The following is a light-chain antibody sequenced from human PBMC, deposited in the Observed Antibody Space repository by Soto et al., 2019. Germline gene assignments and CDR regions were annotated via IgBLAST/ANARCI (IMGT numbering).Light chain of an antibody. V-gene: IGKV1-39*01. CDR1: QSISSY. CDR2: AAS. Sequence: DIQMTQSPSSLSASVGDRVTITCRASQSISSYLNWYQQKPGKAPKHLIYAASSLQSGVPSRFSASGSRTDFALTISSLQPEDFATYYCQQSYSTPLTFVGGTKVEIK. J-gene: IGKJ4*01. CDR3: QQSYSTPLT.